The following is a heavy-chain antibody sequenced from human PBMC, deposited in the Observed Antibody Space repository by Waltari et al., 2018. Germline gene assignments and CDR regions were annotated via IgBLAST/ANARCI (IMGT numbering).Heavy chain of an antibody. J-gene: IGHJ3*02. CDR1: GFSFSNYE. V-gene: IGHV3-64*04. Sequence: VESGGSLRLSCSASGFSFSNYEVHWVRQAPGTGFESVSGYVGNGDDTYYADSVKGRFTISRDNSKNTLYLQMNSLRAADTAVYYCAREDTRAFDIWGQGTMVTVSS. CDR2: VGNGDDT. CDR3: AREDTRAFDI. D-gene: IGHD5-18*01.